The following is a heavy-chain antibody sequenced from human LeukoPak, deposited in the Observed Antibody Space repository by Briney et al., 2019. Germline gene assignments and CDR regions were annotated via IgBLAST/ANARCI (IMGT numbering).Heavy chain of an antibody. Sequence: PSETLSLTCTVSGGSISSYYWSWIRQPPGKGLEWIGYIYYSGSTNYNPSLKSRVTISVDTSKNQFSLKLSPVTAADTAVYYCARSSSGSFIYSSWGQGTLVTVSS. CDR3: ARSSSGSFIYSS. CDR1: GGSISSYY. D-gene: IGHD3-10*01. V-gene: IGHV4-59*08. CDR2: IYYSGST. J-gene: IGHJ5*02.